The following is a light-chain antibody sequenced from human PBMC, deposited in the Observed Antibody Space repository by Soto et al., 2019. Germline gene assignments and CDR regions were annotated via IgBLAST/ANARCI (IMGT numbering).Light chain of an antibody. CDR1: SGHSSYA. Sequence: QSVLTQSPSASASLGASVKLTCTLSSGHSSYAIAWHQQQPEKGPRYLMKLNSDGSHRKGDGIPDRFSGSSSGAEHYLTISSLQSEDEADYYCLTWGTGIGVFGEGTKVTVL. CDR3: LTWGTGIGV. V-gene: IGLV4-69*01. CDR2: LNSDGSH. J-gene: IGLJ2*01.